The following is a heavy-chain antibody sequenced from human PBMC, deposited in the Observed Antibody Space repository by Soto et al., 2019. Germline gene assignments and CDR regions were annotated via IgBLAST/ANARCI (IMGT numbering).Heavy chain of an antibody. CDR2: ISYSGST. CDR3: ARRYGWAFDI. J-gene: IGHJ3*02. V-gene: IGHV4-59*08. Sequence: SETLSLTCTVSGGSISSYYWSWIRQPPGRGLEWIGYISYSGSTNYNPSLKSRVTISVDTSKNQFSLKLSSVTAADTAVYYCARRYGWAFDIWGQGTMVT. D-gene: IGHD2-15*01. CDR1: GGSISSYY.